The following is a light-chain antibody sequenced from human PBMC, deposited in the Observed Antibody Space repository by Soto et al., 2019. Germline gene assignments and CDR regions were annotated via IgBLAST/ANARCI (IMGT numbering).Light chain of an antibody. Sequence: QSVLTQPPSASGTPGQRVTISCSGSSSNIGINVLSWYQQLPGAAPKLLIYSNDQRPSGVPDRFSGSKSGASASLAIRGLQSEDEADYYCAAWDDSLNGYALGPGTKLTVL. CDR1: SSNIGINV. CDR3: AAWDDSLNGYA. CDR2: SND. J-gene: IGLJ1*01. V-gene: IGLV1-44*01.